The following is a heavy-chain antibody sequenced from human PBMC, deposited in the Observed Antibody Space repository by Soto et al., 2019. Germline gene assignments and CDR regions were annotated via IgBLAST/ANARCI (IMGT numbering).Heavy chain of an antibody. J-gene: IGHJ4*02. Sequence: EVQLVESGGGLVQPGGSLRLSCAASGFTLSNYWMHWARQAPGKGLVWVSRISSDGSSTNYADSMKGRFTISRDNAKNTLHLQMNSLRAEDTAVYYCARVPYCSSSSCYSYFDSWGQGTLVTVSS. V-gene: IGHV3-74*01. CDR3: ARVPYCSSSSCYSYFDS. D-gene: IGHD2-2*01. CDR1: GFTLSNYW. CDR2: ISSDGSST.